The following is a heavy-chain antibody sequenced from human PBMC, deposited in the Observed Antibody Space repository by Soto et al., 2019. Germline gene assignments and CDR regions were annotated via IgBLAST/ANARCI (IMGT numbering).Heavy chain of an antibody. V-gene: IGHV3-30*18. J-gene: IGHJ5*01. CDR1: GFTFSSYG. D-gene: IGHD2-8*01. Sequence: GGSLRLSCAASGFTFSSYGMHWVRQTPDKGLEWVAVISHDGNQKYYADFAKGRFTISRDNARNTLHLQMNSLRPEDTAFFYCVKDTSPNAIKFGVDSWGQGTLVTVSS. CDR3: VKDTSPNAIKFGVDS. CDR2: ISHDGNQK.